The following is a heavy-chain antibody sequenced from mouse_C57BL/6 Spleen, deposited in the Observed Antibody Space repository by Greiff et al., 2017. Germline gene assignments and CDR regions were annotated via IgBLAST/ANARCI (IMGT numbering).Heavy chain of an antibody. D-gene: IGHD2-4*01. CDR3: ARQDNYDYDGY. V-gene: IGHV1-80*01. CDR2: IYPGDGDT. J-gene: IGHJ2*01. Sequence: QVQLQQSGAELVKPGASVKISCKASGYAFSSYWMNWVKQRPGKGLEWIGQIYPGDGDTNYHGKFKGKATLTADKSSSTAYMQLSSLTSEDSAVYFCARQDNYDYDGYWGQGTTLTVSS. CDR1: GYAFSSYW.